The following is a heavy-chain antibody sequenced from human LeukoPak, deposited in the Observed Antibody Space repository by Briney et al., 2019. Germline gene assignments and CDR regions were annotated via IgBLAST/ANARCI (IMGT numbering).Heavy chain of an antibody. CDR3: AKGRDGYNLDY. J-gene: IGHJ4*02. CDR2: ISSSSSYI. D-gene: IGHD5-24*01. V-gene: IGHV3-21*01. Sequence: GGSLRLSCAASGFTFSSYSMNWVRQAPGKGLEWVSSISSSSSYIYYADSVKGRFTISRDNAKDSLYLQMNSLRAEDTAVYYCAKGRDGYNLDYWGQGTLVTVSS. CDR1: GFTFSSYS.